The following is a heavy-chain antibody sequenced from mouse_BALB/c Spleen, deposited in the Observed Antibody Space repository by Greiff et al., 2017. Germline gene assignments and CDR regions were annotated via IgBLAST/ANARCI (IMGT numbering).Heavy chain of an antibody. D-gene: IGHD2-4*01. J-gene: IGHJ4*01. CDR3: ARDDYDVGPYAMDY. CDR2: ISSGSSTI. V-gene: IGHV5-17*02. CDR1: GFTFSSFG. Sequence: EVKLVESGGGLVQPGGSRKLSCAASGFTFSSFGMHWVRQAPEKGLEWVAYISSGSSTIYYADTVKGRFTISRDNPKNTLFLQMTSLRSEDTAMYYCARDDYDVGPYAMDYWGQGTSVTVSS.